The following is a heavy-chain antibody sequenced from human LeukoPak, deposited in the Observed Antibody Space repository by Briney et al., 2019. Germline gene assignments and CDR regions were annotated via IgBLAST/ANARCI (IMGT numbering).Heavy chain of an antibody. CDR1: GYAFTSYG. CDR3: AREKDSFCSD. Sequence: WASVKASCKAFGYAFTSYGINWVRQAPGQGLEWMGWISPYNGNIKYAQKVQGRVTMTTGTSTTTAYMELRSLRYDDTAVYYCAREKDSFCSDWGQGTLVTVSS. J-gene: IGHJ4*02. V-gene: IGHV1-18*01. D-gene: IGHD3-3*01. CDR2: ISPYNGNI.